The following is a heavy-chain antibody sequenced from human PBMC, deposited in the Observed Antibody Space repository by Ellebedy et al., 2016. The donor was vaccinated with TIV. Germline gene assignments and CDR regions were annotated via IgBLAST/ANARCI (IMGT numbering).Heavy chain of an antibody. CDR2: FYYSGST. Sequence: SETLSLTXTVSGGSISSSSYYWGWIRQPPGKGLEWIGSFYYSGSTYYNPSLKSRVTISVDTSKNQFSLKLSSVTAADTAMYYCASMYFYGSGNYLRPYYGLDVWGQGTTVTVSS. V-gene: IGHV4-39*01. CDR1: GGSISSSSYY. D-gene: IGHD3-10*01. CDR3: ASMYFYGSGNYLRPYYGLDV. J-gene: IGHJ6*02.